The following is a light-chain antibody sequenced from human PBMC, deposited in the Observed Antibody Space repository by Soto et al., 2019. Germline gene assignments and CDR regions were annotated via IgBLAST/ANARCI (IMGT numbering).Light chain of an antibody. J-gene: IGKJ4*01. CDR1: QSVSSSY. V-gene: IGKV3-20*01. CDR3: TQYSSSHNT. CDR2: GAY. Sequence: EIVLTQSPGTLSLSPGERATLSCRASQSVSSSYLAWYQQKPGQAPRLLIYGAYSRATGIPDRFSGSGSGTDITLTISRMEPEDFAVYYCTQYSSSHNTFDGGNKVEIK.